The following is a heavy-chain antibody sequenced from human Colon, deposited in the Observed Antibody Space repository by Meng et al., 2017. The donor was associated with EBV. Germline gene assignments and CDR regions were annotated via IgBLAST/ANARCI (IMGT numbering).Heavy chain of an antibody. CDR2: IYHGGNT. J-gene: IGHJ4*02. CDR1: GASISSNNW. Sequence: QVELVESGPGLVEPSGTRSLPCAASGASISSNNWWSWVRQPPGKGLEWIGEIYHGGNTNYNPSLKSRVTISVDRSNDQFSLSLSSVTAADTAVYYCARGNAYNAPSFDYWGQGTLVTVSS. D-gene: IGHD5-24*01. CDR3: ARGNAYNAPSFDY. V-gene: IGHV4-4*02.